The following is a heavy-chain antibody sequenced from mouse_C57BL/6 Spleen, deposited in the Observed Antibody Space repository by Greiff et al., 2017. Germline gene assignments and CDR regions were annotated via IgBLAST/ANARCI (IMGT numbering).Heavy chain of an antibody. Sequence: EVQRVESGGGLVKPGGSLKLSCAASGFTFSSYTMSWVRQTPETRLAWVATISGGGGNTYSPDSVKGRFTISRDNAKNTLYLQMSSLRSEDTALYYWARYNGSRYYCDYWGQGTTLTVSS. CDR1: GFTFSSYT. CDR3: ARYNGSRYYCDY. D-gene: IGHD1-1*01. V-gene: IGHV5-9*01. CDR2: ISGGGGNT. J-gene: IGHJ2*01.